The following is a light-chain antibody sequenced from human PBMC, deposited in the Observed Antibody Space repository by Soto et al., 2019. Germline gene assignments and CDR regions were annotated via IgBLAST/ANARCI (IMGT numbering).Light chain of an antibody. CDR3: QHYNSHSPT. J-gene: IGKJ1*01. V-gene: IGKV1-5*01. Sequence: DIQMTQSPRTLSASVGDRVTITCRASQSISTWLAWYQQKPGKAPKLLIYGASTLESGVPSRFSGSGSGTEFTLTISSLQPDDFATFYCQHYNSHSPTFGQGTKVDIK. CDR2: GAS. CDR1: QSISTW.